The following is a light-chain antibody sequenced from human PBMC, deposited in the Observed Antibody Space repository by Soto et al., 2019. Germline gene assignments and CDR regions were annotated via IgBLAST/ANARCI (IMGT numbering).Light chain of an antibody. CDR1: SSNIGAGYG. V-gene: IGLV1-40*01. CDR3: QSYDSSLSVVV. CDR2: GNS. Sequence: QSVLTQPPSVSGAPGQRVTISCTGNSSNIGAGYGVHWYQQLPGTAPKLLIYGNSNRPSGVPDRFSGFKSGTSASLAITGLQAEDEADYYCQSYDSSLSVVVFGGGTKLTVL. J-gene: IGLJ2*01.